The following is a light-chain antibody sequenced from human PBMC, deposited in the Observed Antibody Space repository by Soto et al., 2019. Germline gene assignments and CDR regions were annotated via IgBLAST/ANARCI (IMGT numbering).Light chain of an antibody. CDR2: TDN. J-gene: IGLJ2*01. CDR3: AAWDESLNSVV. CDR1: SSNIGSDY. Sequence: QSVLTQPPSVSGAPGQRVTISCSGSSSNIGSDYLYWYQQRPGTAPKLLIYTDNLRPSGVPDRFSGSKSGTSGSLAISGLRSEDEADYYCAAWDESLNSVVFGGGTKLTVL. V-gene: IGLV1-47*02.